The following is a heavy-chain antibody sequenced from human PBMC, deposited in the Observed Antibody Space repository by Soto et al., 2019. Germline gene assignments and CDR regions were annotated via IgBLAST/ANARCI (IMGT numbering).Heavy chain of an antibody. CDR1: GDSISSGNKY. J-gene: IGHJ6*02. D-gene: IGHD3-16*01. CDR3: ARVPSPFDYYYAMDV. V-gene: IGHV4-30-4*01. Sequence: SETLSLTCTVSGDSISSGNKYWSWIRQPPGKGLEWIGYIFSSGTTYYNPSLKSRLTMSLDASQNQFSLKLNSLTDADTAVYFCARVPSPFDYYYAMDVWGQGPTVT. CDR2: IFSSGTT.